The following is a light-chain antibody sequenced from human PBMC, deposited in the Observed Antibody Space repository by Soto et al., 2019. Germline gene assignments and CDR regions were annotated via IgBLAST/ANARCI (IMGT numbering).Light chain of an antibody. CDR3: SSYTVSSAPVI. J-gene: IGLJ2*01. Sequence: QSALTQPASVSGSPGQSITISCTGTSSDVGSYNLVSWYQQHPGKAPKLMIYEGSKRPSGVSGRFSGSKSANTASLTISGLQFEDEADYYCSSYTVSSAPVIFGGGTKVTVL. CDR1: SSDVGSYNL. V-gene: IGLV2-14*02. CDR2: EGS.